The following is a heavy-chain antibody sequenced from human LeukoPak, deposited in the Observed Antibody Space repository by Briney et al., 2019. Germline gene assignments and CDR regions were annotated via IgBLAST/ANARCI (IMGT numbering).Heavy chain of an antibody. Sequence: PGGSLRLSCAASGFIFSSYSMNWVRQAPGKGLEWVSYISSSSSTIYYADSVKGRFTISRDNAKNSLYLQMNSLRAEDTAVYYCARGGSSSGWYKVSGYWGQGTLVTVSS. V-gene: IGHV3-48*01. CDR3: ARGGSSSGWYKVSGY. J-gene: IGHJ4*02. CDR1: GFIFSSYS. D-gene: IGHD6-19*01. CDR2: ISSSSSTI.